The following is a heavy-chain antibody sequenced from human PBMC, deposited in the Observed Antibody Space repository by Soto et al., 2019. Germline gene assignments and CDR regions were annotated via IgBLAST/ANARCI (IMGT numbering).Heavy chain of an antibody. CDR2: INQDGSVK. V-gene: IGHV3-7*01. J-gene: IGHJ4*02. CDR1: GFTFSSYS. Sequence: EVQLVDSGGDLVQPGGSLRLSCAASGFTFSSYSMTWVRQAPGKGLEWVANINQDGSVKTYLDSMKGRLTISRDNAQDSLYLQMDGLRAEDTALYYCGRDPGFGALDYWGQGTLVTVSA. CDR3: GRDPGFGALDY. D-gene: IGHD3-10*01.